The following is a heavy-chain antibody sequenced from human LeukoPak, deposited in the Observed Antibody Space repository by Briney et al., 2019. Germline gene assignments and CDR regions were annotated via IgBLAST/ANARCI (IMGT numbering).Heavy chain of an antibody. J-gene: IGHJ4*02. CDR1: GYTFTGYY. D-gene: IGHD3-22*01. CDR2: INPNSGGT. Sequence: GASVKVSCTASGYTFTGYYMHWVRQAPGQGPEWMGWINPNSGGTNYAQKFQGRVTMTRDTSISTAYMELSRLRSDDTAVYYCARGYYDSSGSDYWGQGTLVTVSS. V-gene: IGHV1-2*02. CDR3: ARGYYDSSGSDY.